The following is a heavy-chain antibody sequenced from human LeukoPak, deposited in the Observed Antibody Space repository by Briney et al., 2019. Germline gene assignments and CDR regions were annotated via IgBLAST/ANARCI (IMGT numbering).Heavy chain of an antibody. D-gene: IGHD3-9*01. J-gene: IGHJ6*03. CDR2: IYYSGST. V-gene: IGHV4-59*01. CDR1: GGSFSGYY. CDR3: ARERDILTGYNYYYYYMDV. Sequence: SETLSLTCAVYGGSFSGYYWSWIRQPPGKGLEWIGYIYYSGSTNYNPSLKSRVTISVDTSKNQFSLELSSVTAADAAVYYCARERDILTGYNYYYYYMDVWGKGTTVTISS.